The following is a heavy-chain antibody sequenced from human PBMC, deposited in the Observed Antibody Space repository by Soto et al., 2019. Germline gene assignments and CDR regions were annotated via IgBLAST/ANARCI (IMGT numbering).Heavy chain of an antibody. J-gene: IGHJ5*02. CDR3: VRDGTKTLRDWFDP. CDR1: GASISGFY. Sequence: SETLSLTCTVSGASISGFYWSWIRKSAGKGLEWIGRIYATGTTDYNPSLESRVMMSVDTSKKQFSLKLRSVTAADTAVYYCVRDGTKTLRDWFDPWGQGMSVTVSS. CDR2: IYATGTT. D-gene: IGHD1-1*01. V-gene: IGHV4-4*07.